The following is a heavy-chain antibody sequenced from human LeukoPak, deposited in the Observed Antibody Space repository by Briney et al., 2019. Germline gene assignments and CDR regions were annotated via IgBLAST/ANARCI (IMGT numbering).Heavy chain of an antibody. Sequence: KASETLSLTCAVYGGSFSGYYWSWIRQPPGKGLEWIGEINHSGSTNYNPSLKSRVTIPVDTSKNQFSLKLSSVTAADTAVYYCASTIAARVDYWGQGTLVTVSS. CDR1: GGSFSGYY. V-gene: IGHV4-34*01. J-gene: IGHJ4*02. CDR2: INHSGST. CDR3: ASTIAARVDY. D-gene: IGHD6-6*01.